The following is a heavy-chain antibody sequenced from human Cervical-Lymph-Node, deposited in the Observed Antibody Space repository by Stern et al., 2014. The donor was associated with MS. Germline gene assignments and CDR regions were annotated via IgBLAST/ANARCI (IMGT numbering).Heavy chain of an antibody. CDR1: GYAFSDYY. J-gene: IGHJ3*01. CDR3: ARGSFGAFAVVVAVNDTFDV. Sequence: QVQLVQSGAEVKTPGASVKVSCKASGYAFSDYYAHWVRLAPGQGLVWMGWINPNNCGTNYAQKFQGRVTMTRDTSISTVYMQLSGLTSDDTALYYCARGSFGAFAVVVAVNDTFDVWGLGTMVTVSS. D-gene: IGHD2-15*01. CDR2: INPNNCGT. V-gene: IGHV1-2*02.